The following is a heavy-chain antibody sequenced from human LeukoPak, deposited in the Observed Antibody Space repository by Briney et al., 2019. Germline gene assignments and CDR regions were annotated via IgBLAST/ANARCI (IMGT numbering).Heavy chain of an antibody. V-gene: IGHV3-53*01. D-gene: IGHD4/OR15-4a*01. Sequence: GGSLSLSCAASGFTFSDYYMSWIRQAPGKGLEWVSFIYSDNTHYSDSVRGRFTISRDNSKNTLYLQMNSLRAEDTAVYYCARRAGAYSHPYDYWGQGTLVTVSS. CDR3: ARRAGAYSHPYDY. J-gene: IGHJ4*02. CDR2: IYSDNT. CDR1: GFTFSDYY.